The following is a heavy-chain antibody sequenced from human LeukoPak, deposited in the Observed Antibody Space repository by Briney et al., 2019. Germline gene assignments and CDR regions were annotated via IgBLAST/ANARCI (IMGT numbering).Heavy chain of an antibody. J-gene: IGHJ4*02. CDR2: ISGSGGST. CDR3: AKHRYNWNVPFDY. V-gene: IGHV3-23*01. Sequence: QSGGSLRLSCAASGFTFSSYAMSWVRQAPGKGLEWVSAISGSGGSTYYADSVKGRFTISRDNSKNTLYLQMNSLRAEDTAVYYCAKHRYNWNVPFDYWGQGTLVTVSS. D-gene: IGHD1-1*01. CDR1: GFTFSSYA.